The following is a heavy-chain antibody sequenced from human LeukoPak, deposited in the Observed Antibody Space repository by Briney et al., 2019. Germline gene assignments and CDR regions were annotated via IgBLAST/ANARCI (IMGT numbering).Heavy chain of an antibody. CDR1: GFTFSSYW. Sequence: GGSLRLSCAASGFTFSSYWMSWVRQAPGKGLEWVANIKEDGSQKYYVDSVRGRFTISRDNAKNSVFLQMNSLRAEDTAVYYCARDSRFCSSSTCRGDAFDLWGQGTMVTVTS. CDR3: ARDSRFCSSSTCRGDAFDL. CDR2: IKEDGSQK. V-gene: IGHV3-7*01. D-gene: IGHD2-2*01. J-gene: IGHJ3*01.